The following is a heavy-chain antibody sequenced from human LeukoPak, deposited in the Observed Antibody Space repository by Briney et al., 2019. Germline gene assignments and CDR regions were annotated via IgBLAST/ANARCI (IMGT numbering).Heavy chain of an antibody. V-gene: IGHV3-23*01. D-gene: IGHD6-19*01. Sequence: PGGSLRLSCAASGFTFSSYALNWVRQAPRKGLEWVSGISNNGVNRNYADSVKGRFTIYRDNSKNTLYLQMNSLRAEDTAVYYCAKGEFGRGWPNWGQGTLVTVSS. J-gene: IGHJ4*02. CDR2: ISNNGVNR. CDR3: AKGEFGRGWPN. CDR1: GFTFSSYA.